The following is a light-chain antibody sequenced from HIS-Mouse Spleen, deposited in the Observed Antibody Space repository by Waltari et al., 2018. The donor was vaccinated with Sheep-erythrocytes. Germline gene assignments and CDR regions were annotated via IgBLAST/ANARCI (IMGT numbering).Light chain of an antibody. CDR1: QSVSSY. CDR2: DAS. Sequence: EIVLTQSPATLSLSPWERATLSCRASQSVSSYLAWYQQKPGQAPRLLIYDASNMATGIPARFSGSGSGTDFTLTISSLEPEDFAVYYCQQRSNWYTFGQGTKLEIK. J-gene: IGKJ2*01. CDR3: QQRSNWYT. V-gene: IGKV3-11*01.